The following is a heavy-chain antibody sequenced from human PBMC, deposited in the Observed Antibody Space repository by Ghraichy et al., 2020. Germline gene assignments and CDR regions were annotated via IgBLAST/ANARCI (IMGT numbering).Heavy chain of an antibody. CDR2: IYYSGST. CDR1: GGSISSGGYY. CDR3: ASRSCSGGSCYVAY. Sequence: PLSLTCTVSGGSISSGGYYWSWIRQHPGKGLEWIGYIYYSGSTYYNPSLKSRVTISVDTSKNQFSLKLSSVTAADTAVYYCASRSCSGGSCYVAYWGQGTLVTVSS. D-gene: IGHD2-15*01. J-gene: IGHJ4*02. V-gene: IGHV4-31*03.